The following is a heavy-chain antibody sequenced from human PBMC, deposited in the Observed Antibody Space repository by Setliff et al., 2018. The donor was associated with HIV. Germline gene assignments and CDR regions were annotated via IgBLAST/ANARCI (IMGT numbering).Heavy chain of an antibody. CDR2: IGGSGAVT. J-gene: IGHJ4*02. CDR1: KLTFHGYA. D-gene: IGHD1-26*01. Sequence: LRLSCADPKLTFHGYAVSWVRQVPGKGLEWVSSIGGSGAVTYYAASMKGRFTISRDNLKHILYLQMDNLRAEETAVYYCAKGGGGPSDRFDHWGQGTLVTVSS. CDR3: AKGGGGPSDRFDH. V-gene: IGHV3-23*01.